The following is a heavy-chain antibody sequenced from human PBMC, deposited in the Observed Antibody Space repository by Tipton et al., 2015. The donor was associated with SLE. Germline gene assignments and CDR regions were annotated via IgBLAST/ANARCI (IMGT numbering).Heavy chain of an antibody. V-gene: IGHV3-30*02. Sequence: SLRLSCAASGFTFSSYGMHWVRQAPGKGLEWVAFIRYDGSNKYYADSVKGRFTISRDNAKNSLYLQMNSLRAEDTAVYYCARGGYSYGFGPGGFDIWGQGTMVTVSS. CDR2: IRYDGSNK. CDR1: GFTFSSYG. CDR3: ARGGYSYGFGPGGFDI. D-gene: IGHD5-18*01. J-gene: IGHJ3*02.